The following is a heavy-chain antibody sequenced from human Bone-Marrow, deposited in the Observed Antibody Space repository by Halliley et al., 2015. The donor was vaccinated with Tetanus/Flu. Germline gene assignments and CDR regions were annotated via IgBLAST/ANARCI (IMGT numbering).Heavy chain of an antibody. Sequence: TLSLTCTVSGGSITTGDYYWSWIRQFPGRGLEWIGNIHSSGSTSYNPSLKSRVTISVDKTKNQFSLKMTSVTAADTAVFFCARCPKHDASDNYGAEEFDCWGRGILVAVSS. J-gene: IGHJ4*02. CDR1: GGSITTGDYY. V-gene: IGHV4-30-4*01. CDR2: IHSSGST. CDR3: ARCPKHDASDNYGAEEFDC. D-gene: IGHD3-3*01.